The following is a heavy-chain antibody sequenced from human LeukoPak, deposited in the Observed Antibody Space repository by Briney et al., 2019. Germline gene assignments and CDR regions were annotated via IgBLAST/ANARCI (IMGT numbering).Heavy chain of an antibody. CDR2: IIPIFGTA. D-gene: IGHD3-22*01. V-gene: IGHV1-69*13. J-gene: IGHJ4*02. CDR1: GGTFSSYA. Sequence: SVKVSCKASGGTFSSYAISWVRQAPGQGLEWMGGIIPIFGTANYAQKFQGRVTITADESTSTAYMELSSLRSEDTAVYYRARVSPYYYDSSGYFDWGQGTLVTVSS. CDR3: ARVSPYYYDSSGYFD.